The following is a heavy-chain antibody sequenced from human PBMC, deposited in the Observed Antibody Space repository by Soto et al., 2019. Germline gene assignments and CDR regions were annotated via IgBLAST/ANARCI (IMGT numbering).Heavy chain of an antibody. CDR3: AKDWLLWFGELLLPPGN. CDR2: ISGSGGST. D-gene: IGHD3-10*01. CDR1: GFTFSSYA. Sequence: GGSLRLSCATSGFTFSSYAMSWVRQAPGKGLEWVSAISGSGGSTYYADSVKGRFTISRDNSKNTLYLQMNSLRAEDTAVYYCAKDWLLWFGELLLPPGNWGQGTLVTVSS. V-gene: IGHV3-23*01. J-gene: IGHJ1*01.